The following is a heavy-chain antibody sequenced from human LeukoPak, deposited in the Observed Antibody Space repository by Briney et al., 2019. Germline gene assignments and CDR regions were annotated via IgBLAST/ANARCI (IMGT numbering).Heavy chain of an antibody. CDR1: GFTFSSYA. J-gene: IGHJ6*03. CDR3: AKIPAVAGTQPAGYYYYYMDV. Sequence: QPGGSLRLSCAASGFTFSSYAVSWVRQAPGKGLEWVSAISGSGGSTYYADSVKGRFTISRDNSKNTLYLQMNSLRAEDTAVYYCAKIPAVAGTQPAGYYYYYMDVWGKGTTVTVSS. V-gene: IGHV3-23*01. CDR2: ISGSGGST. D-gene: IGHD6-19*01.